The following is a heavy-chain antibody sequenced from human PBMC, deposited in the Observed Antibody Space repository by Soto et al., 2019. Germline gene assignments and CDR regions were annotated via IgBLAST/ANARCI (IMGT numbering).Heavy chain of an antibody. V-gene: IGHV3-21*01. D-gene: IGHD3-16*01. CDR3: AGRTLLYPAPKDV. CDR1: GFTFSSYR. J-gene: IGHJ6*04. Sequence: GGSLRLSCAASGFTFSSYRMNWVRQAPGKGLEWVSSISSSSSYIYYADSVKGRFTISRDNAKNSLYLQMNSLRAEDAAVYYCAGRTLLYPAPKDVWGKGTTVTVSS. CDR2: ISSSSSYI.